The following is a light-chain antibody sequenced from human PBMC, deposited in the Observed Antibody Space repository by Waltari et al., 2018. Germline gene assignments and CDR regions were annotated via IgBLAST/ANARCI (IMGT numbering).Light chain of an antibody. J-gene: IGKJ4*01. Sequence: IQLTQSPSSLSASVGDRVTITCRASQGISSYLAWYQQKPGKAPKLLIYAASTLQSGVPSRFSGSGSWTDFTLTIRSLQPEDFATYYCQQLNSYPRLTFGGGTKVEIK. CDR2: AAS. V-gene: IGKV1-9*01. CDR3: QQLNSYPRLT. CDR1: QGISSY.